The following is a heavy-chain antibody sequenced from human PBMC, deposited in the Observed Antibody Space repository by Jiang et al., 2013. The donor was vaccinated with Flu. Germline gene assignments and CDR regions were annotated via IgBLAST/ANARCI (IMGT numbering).Heavy chain of an antibody. CDR1: GYSISSGYY. V-gene: IGHV4-38-2*02. CDR2: INHSGST. CDR3: ARGKQWLANFDY. D-gene: IGHD6-19*01. J-gene: IGHJ4*02. Sequence: CTVSGYSISSGYYWGWIRQPPGKGLEWIGIINHSGSTYYNPSLKSRVTISVDTPKNQFSLKLSSVTAADTAVYYCARGKQWLANFDYWGQGTLVTVSS.